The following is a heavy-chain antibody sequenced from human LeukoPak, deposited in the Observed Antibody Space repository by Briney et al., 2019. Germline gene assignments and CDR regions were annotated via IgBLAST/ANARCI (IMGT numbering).Heavy chain of an antibody. CDR3: AKIDRQYCSRSSCYALDY. D-gene: IGHD2-2*01. CDR2: IYPGDSDT. Sequence: GESLKISCKGSGYSFTSYWIGWVRQMPGKGLEWMGIIYPGDSDTRYSPSFQGQVTISVDKSISTAYLQWSSLKASDTAIYYCAKIDRQYCSRSSCYALDYWGQGAQVTVSS. J-gene: IGHJ4*02. CDR1: GYSFTSYW. V-gene: IGHV5-51*01.